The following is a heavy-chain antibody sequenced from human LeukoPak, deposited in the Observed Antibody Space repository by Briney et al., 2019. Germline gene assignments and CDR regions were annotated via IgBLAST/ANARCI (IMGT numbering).Heavy chain of an antibody. Sequence: SVKVSCKASGGTFRSYAISWVRQAPGQGLEWMGRIIPIFGTANYAQKFQGRVTITTDESTSTAYMELSSLRSEDTAVYYCAREARFGELLYHDYWGQGTLVTVSS. V-gene: IGHV1-69*05. CDR2: IIPIFGTA. CDR1: GGTFRSYA. D-gene: IGHD3-10*01. J-gene: IGHJ4*02. CDR3: AREARFGELLYHDY.